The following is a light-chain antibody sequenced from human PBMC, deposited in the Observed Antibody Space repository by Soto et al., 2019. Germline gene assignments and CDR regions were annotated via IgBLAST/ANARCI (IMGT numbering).Light chain of an antibody. V-gene: IGKV1-6*01. J-gene: IGKJ4*01. CDR2: GAS. CDR1: QDIRND. CDR3: LQTYNSPLT. Sequence: AIRMAQSPSSLSASVGDSVTIACRASQDIRNDLGWFQQKTGKAPNLLIYGASSVHRGVPSRFRGSGSGSDFTLTISRLQSEDFPTYYCLQTYNSPLTFGGGTKVDIK.